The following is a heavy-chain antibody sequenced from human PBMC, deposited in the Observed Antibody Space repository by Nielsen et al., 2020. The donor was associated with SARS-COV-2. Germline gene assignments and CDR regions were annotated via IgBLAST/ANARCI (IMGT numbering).Heavy chain of an antibody. CDR3: ARDWGWCSSTSCPSDY. CDR1: GFTFSSYS. CDR2: ISSSSSYI. J-gene: IGHJ4*02. Sequence: GGSLRLSCAASGFTFSSYSMNWVRQAPGKGLEWVSSISSSSSYIYYADSVKGRFTISRDNAKNSLYLQMNSLRAEDTAVYYCARDWGWCSSTSCPSDYWGQGTLVTVSS. D-gene: IGHD2-2*01. V-gene: IGHV3-21*01.